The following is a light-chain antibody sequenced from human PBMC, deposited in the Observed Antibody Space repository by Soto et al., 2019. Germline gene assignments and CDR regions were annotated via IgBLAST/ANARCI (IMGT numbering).Light chain of an antibody. CDR1: SSDVGGYNY. V-gene: IGLV2-11*01. CDR3: CSYAGIYPYV. CDR2: DVS. Sequence: QSALTQPRSVSGSPEQSVTISCTGTSSDVGGYNYVSWYQLHPGKAPKLIIYDVSKRPSGVPDRFSGSKSGNTASLTISGLQAEDEAGYYCCSYAGIYPYVFGTGTKLTVL. J-gene: IGLJ1*01.